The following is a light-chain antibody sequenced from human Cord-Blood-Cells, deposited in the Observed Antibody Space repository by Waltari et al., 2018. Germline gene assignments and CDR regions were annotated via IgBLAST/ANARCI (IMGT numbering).Light chain of an antibody. Sequence: DIQMTQSPSTLSASVGDRVTITCRASQSISSWLAWYQQKPGKAPKLLIYKESSLESGFPSRFSGSGSGTEFTLTISSLQPDDFATYYCQQYNSYSTFGQGTKVEIK. V-gene: IGKV1-5*03. J-gene: IGKJ1*01. CDR3: QQYNSYST. CDR2: KES. CDR1: QSISSW.